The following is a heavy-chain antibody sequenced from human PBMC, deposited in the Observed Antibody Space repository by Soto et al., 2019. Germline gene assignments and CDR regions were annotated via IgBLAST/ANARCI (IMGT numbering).Heavy chain of an antibody. CDR2: LDQDGSER. V-gene: IGHV3-7*01. Sequence: EVQLVESGGGLVQPGGSLRLSCAASGFTFSTYWMTWVRRPPGKGLEWVAKLDQDGSERYYVDSVRGRFTISRDNAKNSLYLQMNRLRGEDTAVYYCVCGGNFFVYWGQGTLVTVSP. D-gene: IGHD3-16*01. CDR1: GFTFSTYW. J-gene: IGHJ4*02. CDR3: VCGGNFFVY.